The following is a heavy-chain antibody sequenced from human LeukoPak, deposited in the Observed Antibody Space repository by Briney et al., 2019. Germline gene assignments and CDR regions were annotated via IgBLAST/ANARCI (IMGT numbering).Heavy chain of an antibody. D-gene: IGHD4-23*01. CDR1: GFTSSNFW. CDR3: ARVGGPSHYGGETYYMDV. J-gene: IGHJ6*03. Sequence: GGSLRLSCAASGFTSSNFWMHWVRQAPGKGLVWVSRINSDGSSTSYADSVKGRFTISRDNAKNTLYLQMNSLRAEDTAVYYCARVGGPSHYGGETYYMDVWGKGTTVTISS. V-gene: IGHV3-74*01. CDR2: INSDGSST.